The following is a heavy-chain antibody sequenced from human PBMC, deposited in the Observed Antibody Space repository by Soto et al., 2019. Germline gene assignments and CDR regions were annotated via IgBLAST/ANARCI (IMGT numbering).Heavy chain of an antibody. Sequence: QVQLQESGPGLVKPSQTLSLTCTVSGGSISSGGYYWSWIRQHPGKGLEWIGYIYYSGSTYANPSLKSRVTIPVDTSKNQFSLKLSSVTAADTAVYYCARDFTDSSGPTLGMGVWGQGTTVTVSS. D-gene: IGHD6-19*01. CDR1: GGSISSGGYY. J-gene: IGHJ6*02. CDR3: ARDFTDSSGPTLGMGV. CDR2: IYYSGST. V-gene: IGHV4-31*03.